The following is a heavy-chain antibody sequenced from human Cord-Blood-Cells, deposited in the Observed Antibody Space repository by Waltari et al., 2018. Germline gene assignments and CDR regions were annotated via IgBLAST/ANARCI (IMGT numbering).Heavy chain of an antibody. CDR1: GGTFSSYA. V-gene: IGHV1-69*01. Sequence: QVQLVQSGAEVKKPGSSVKVSCKASGGTFSSYAISWVRQAPGQGLEWMGGIIPIFGTANYAQKFQGRVTITADESTSTAYMELDSLRSEDTAVYYCARGVGPRYCSRTSCQTAGFDYWGQGTLVTVSS. CDR2: IIPIFGTA. CDR3: ARGVGPRYCSRTSCQTAGFDY. J-gene: IGHJ4*02. D-gene: IGHD2-2*01.